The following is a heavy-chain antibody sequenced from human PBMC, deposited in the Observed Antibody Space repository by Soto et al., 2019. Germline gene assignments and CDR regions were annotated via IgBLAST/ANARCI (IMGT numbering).Heavy chain of an antibody. Sequence: EVQLLESGGGLVQPGGSLRLSCAASGFTFDRHPMSWLRQAPGEGLEWVSSSRESGDGTYGTYYADSVKGRFTMSRHNSKNIVYLQMGSLRVEVGANYYFARGTPPFYSGGTHYWTDDYWGQGTLVTVSS. D-gene: IGHD1-26*01. CDR3: ARGTPPFYSGGTHYWTDDY. J-gene: IGHJ4*02. CDR2: SRESGDGTYGT. V-gene: IGHV3-23*01. CDR1: GFTFDRHP.